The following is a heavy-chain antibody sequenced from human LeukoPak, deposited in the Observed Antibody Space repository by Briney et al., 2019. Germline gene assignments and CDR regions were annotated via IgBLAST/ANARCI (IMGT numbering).Heavy chain of an antibody. V-gene: IGHV3-23*01. Sequence: PGGSLRLSCAASGFSFSNYAMSWVRQAPGKGLEWVSGISGSGVSTYYADSVKGRFTISRDNSKNTLYLQMNSLRAEDTAVYYCAKPEAGERWGQGTLVTVSS. CDR3: AKPEAGER. CDR2: ISGSGVST. J-gene: IGHJ4*02. D-gene: IGHD3-10*01. CDR1: GFSFSNYA.